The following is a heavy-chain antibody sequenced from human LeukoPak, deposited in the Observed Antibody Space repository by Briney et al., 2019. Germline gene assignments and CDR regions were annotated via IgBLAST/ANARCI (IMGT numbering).Heavy chain of an antibody. J-gene: IGHJ6*02. CDR3: AGGGYDYDGKYYYYYGMDV. CDR2: INHSGST. CDR1: GGSFSGYY. Sequence: SETLSLTCAVYGGSFSGYYWSWIRQPPGKGLEWIGEINHSGSTNYNPSLKSRVTISVDTSKNQFSLKLSSVTAADTAVYYCAGGGYDYDGKYYYYYGMDVWGQGATVTVSS. D-gene: IGHD3-22*01. V-gene: IGHV4-34*01.